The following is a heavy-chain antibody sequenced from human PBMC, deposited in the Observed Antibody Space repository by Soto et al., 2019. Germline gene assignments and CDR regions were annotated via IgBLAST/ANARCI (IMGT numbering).Heavy chain of an antibody. V-gene: IGHV3-21*01. Sequence: PGGSLRLSCAASGFTFSSYSMNWVRQAPGKGLEWVSSISSSSSYIYYADSVKGRFTISRDNAKNSLYLQMNSLRAEDTAVYYCARSAVVVVAANYYYMDVWGKGTTVTVSS. CDR2: ISSSSSYI. J-gene: IGHJ6*03. CDR3: ARSAVVVVAANYYYMDV. CDR1: GFTFSSYS. D-gene: IGHD2-15*01.